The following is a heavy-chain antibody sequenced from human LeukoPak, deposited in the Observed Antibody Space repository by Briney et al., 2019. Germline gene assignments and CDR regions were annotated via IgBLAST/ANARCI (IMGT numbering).Heavy chain of an antibody. J-gene: IGHJ6*02. D-gene: IGHD2-21*02. CDR1: GFTFSSYS. V-gene: IGHV3-21*01. CDR2: ISSSSSYI. CDR3: ARDDSNGVTTDRYYYYGMDV. Sequence: GGSLRLSCAASGFTFSSYSMNWVRQAPGEGLEWVSSISSSSSYIYYADSVKGRFTISRDNAKNSLYLQMNSLRAEDTAVYYCARDDSNGVTTDRYYYYGMDVWGQGTTVTVSS.